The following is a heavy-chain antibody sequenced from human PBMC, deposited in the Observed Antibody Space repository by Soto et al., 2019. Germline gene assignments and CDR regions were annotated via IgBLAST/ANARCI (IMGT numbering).Heavy chain of an antibody. Sequence: QLQLVQSAAEVKKPGASVRVSCKAYGYPFIKYGISWIRQAPEQGLEWMWWIKVDSGYTNYAQQFQGRVTMTADTSSATGFMEQRSLRLGDTAVYFCATSYGPGVDPWGQGTLVSVSS. CDR2: IKVDSGYT. CDR3: ATSYGPGVDP. D-gene: IGHD2-8*01. CDR1: GYPFIKYG. V-gene: IGHV1-18*04. J-gene: IGHJ5*02.